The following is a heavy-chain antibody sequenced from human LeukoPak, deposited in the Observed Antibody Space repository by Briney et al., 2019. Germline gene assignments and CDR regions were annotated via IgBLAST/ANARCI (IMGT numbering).Heavy chain of an antibody. CDR2: ISSSSSYT. CDR3: AKASEVWFGAYSFDY. D-gene: IGHD3-10*01. V-gene: IGHV3-11*06. J-gene: IGHJ4*02. CDR1: GFTFSDYY. Sequence: PGGSLRLSCAASGFTFSDYYMSWIRQAPGKGLEWVSYISSSSSYTNYADSVKGRFTISRDNAKNSLYLQMNSLRAEDTAVYYCAKASEVWFGAYSFDYWGQGTLVTVSS.